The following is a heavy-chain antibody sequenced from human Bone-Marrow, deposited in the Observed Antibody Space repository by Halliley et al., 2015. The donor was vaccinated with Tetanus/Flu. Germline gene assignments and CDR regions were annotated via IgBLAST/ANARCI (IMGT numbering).Heavy chain of an antibody. CDR2: IIPFLDTV. CDR1: GGNFRSYV. V-gene: IGHV1-69*01. CDR3: ARGHVGGRADY. Sequence: QLVQSGAEVKKPGSSVRVSCTASGGNFRSYVLNWVRQAPGQGLEWMGGIIPFLDTVNYAQTFQGRVTISADDSSTTAYMELSSLTSDDPALYFCARGHVGGRADYWGQGTRVTVSS. D-gene: IGHD1-26*01. J-gene: IGHJ4*02.